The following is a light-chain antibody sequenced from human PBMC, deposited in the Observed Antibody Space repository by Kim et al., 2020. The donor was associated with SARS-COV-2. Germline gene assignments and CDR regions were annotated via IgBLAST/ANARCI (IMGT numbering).Light chain of an antibody. CDR2: QDR. CDR1: KLGDKY. Sequence: SVYPGQTASITCSGDKLGDKYACWYQQKPGQSPVLVIYQDRKRPSGIPERFSGYNSGNTATLTISGTQAMDEADYYCQAWDSSTVVFGGGTQLTVL. J-gene: IGLJ2*01. V-gene: IGLV3-1*01. CDR3: QAWDSSTVV.